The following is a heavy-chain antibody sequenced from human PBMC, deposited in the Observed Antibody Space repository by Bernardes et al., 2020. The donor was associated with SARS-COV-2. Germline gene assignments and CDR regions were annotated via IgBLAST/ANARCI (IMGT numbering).Heavy chain of an antibody. J-gene: IGHJ6*02. CDR3: ARQGEGSRGYYYYYYGMDV. CDR2: IYYSGST. D-gene: IGHD3-10*01. CDR1: GGSISSSSYY. Sequence: SETLSLTCTVSGGSISSSSYYWGWIRQPPGKGLEWIGSIYYSGSTYYNPSLKSRVTISVDTSKNQFSLKLSSVTAADTAVYYCARQGEGSRGYYYYYYGMDVWGQGTTVTVS. V-gene: IGHV4-39*01.